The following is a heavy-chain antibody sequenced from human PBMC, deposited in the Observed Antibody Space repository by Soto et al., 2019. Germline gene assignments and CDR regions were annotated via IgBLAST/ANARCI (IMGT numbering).Heavy chain of an antibody. CDR3: AEIAYYDCSGFDP. V-gene: IGHV3-30*18. CDR2: ISYDGSNK. J-gene: IGHJ5*02. D-gene: IGHD3-22*01. Sequence: QVQLVESGGGVVQPGRSLRLSCAASGFTFSSYGMHWVRQAPGKGLEWVAVISYDGSNKYYADSVKGRFTISRDNSKNTLYLQMNSLRAEDTAVYYRAEIAYYDCSGFDPWGQGTLVTVSS. CDR1: GFTFSSYG.